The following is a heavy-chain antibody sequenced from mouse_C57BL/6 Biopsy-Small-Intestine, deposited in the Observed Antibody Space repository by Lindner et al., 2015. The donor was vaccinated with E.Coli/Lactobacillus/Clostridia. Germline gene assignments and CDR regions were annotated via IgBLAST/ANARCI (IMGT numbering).Heavy chain of an antibody. J-gene: IGHJ3*01. CDR2: IRSKSNNYAT. CDR3: VRNWDGFAY. V-gene: IGHV10-3*01. D-gene: IGHD4-1*01. CDR1: GFTFNTYA. Sequence: VQLQESGGGLVQPKGSLKLSCAASGFTFNTYAMHWVRQAPGKGLEWVARIRSKSNNYATYYADSVKDRFTISRDDSESMLYLQMNNLKTEDTAMYYCVRNWDGFAYWGQGTLVTVSA.